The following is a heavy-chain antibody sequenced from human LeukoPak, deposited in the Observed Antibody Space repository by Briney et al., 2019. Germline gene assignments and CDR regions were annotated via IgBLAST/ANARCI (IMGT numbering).Heavy chain of an antibody. Sequence: GGSLRLSCEASGFTFSSFGMHWVRQAPGQGLVWLTVISFDGSNKFYADSVKGRFTISRDNSKNTLFLQLSSLRVEDTAVYYCASGYCDGGSCPDHWGQGTLVTVSS. J-gene: IGHJ4*02. D-gene: IGHD2-15*01. CDR3: ASGYCDGGSCPDH. CDR1: GFTFSSFG. V-gene: IGHV3-30*03. CDR2: ISFDGSNK.